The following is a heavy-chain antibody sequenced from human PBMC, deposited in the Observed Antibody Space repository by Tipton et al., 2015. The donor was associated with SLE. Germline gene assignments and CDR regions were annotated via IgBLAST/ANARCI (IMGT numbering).Heavy chain of an antibody. CDR3: ARAPPQLGFDY. D-gene: IGHD5-24*01. J-gene: IGHJ4*02. CDR1: GYMFKNYG. Sequence: QLVQSGAEVKKPGASVKVSCKASGYMFKNYGISWVRQAPGQGLEWMGWMNPNSGNTAYAQKFQGRVTMTRDTSISTAYMELSSLRSEDTAVYYCARAPPQLGFDYWGQGTLVTVSS. V-gene: IGHV1-8*02. CDR2: MNPNSGNT.